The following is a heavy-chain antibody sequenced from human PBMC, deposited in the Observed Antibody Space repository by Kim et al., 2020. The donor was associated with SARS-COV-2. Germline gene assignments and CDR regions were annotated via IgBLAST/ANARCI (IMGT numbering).Heavy chain of an antibody. Sequence: GGSLRLSCAASGFTFSSYSMNWVRQAPGKGLEWVSSVSSTGNYRYYADSVKDRFTISRDNAQNSLFLQINSLRAEDTAVYYCAKGAGGPWGQGTLVTVSS. D-gene: IGHD6-13*01. CDR1: GFTFSSYS. CDR2: VSSTGNYR. J-gene: IGHJ5*02. CDR3: AKGAGGP. V-gene: IGHV3-21*01.